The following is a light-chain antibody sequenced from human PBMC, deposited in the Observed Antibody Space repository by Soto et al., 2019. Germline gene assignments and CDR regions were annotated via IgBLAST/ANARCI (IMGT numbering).Light chain of an antibody. J-gene: IGKJ1*01. Sequence: DIQMTKSPSTLSASVGDRVTITCRASQSISIWLAWYQQKPGKAPKLLIYDASSLESGVQSRFSGSGSGTDFSLTISRLQPDDFAAYYCQQYNSFWTFGQGTTVEIK. CDR1: QSISIW. CDR2: DAS. CDR3: QQYNSFWT. V-gene: IGKV1-5*01.